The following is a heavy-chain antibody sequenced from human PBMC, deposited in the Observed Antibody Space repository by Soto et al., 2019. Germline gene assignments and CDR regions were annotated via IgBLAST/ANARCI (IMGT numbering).Heavy chain of an antibody. CDR2: IYPGDSDT. V-gene: IGHV5-51*01. J-gene: IGHJ5*02. Sequence: PGESLKISCKGSGYSFTSYWIGWVRQMPGKGLEWMGIIYPGDSDTRYSPSFQGQVTISADKSISTAYLQWSSLKASDTAMYYCARQGDFWSGYYQEDNWFDPWGQGTLVTVS. CDR1: GYSFTSYW. D-gene: IGHD3-3*01. CDR3: ARQGDFWSGYYQEDNWFDP.